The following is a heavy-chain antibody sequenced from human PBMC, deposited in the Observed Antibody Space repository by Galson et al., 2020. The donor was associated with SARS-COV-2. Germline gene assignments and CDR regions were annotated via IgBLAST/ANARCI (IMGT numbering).Heavy chain of an antibody. V-gene: IGHV3-23*01. J-gene: IGHJ3*01. D-gene: IGHD6-19*01. CDR2: ISGSGATT. CDR3: ANQPWLILVDAFDV. CDR1: GFTFAGSA. Sequence: GGSLRLSCAASGFTFAGSAMSWVRQAPGKGLEWVSAISGSGATTYYTDSVKGRFTISRDNSQNTLFLQMNSLRAEDTAVYYCANQPWLILVDAFDVWGQGTVVTVSS.